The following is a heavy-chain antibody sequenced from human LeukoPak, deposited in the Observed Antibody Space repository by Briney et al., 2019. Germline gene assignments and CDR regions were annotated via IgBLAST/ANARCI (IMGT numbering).Heavy chain of an antibody. D-gene: IGHD5-24*01. CDR2: IHYSGRI. V-gene: IGHV4-34*01. Sequence: PSETLSLTCAGYGGSFSGYYWTWIRQPPGKGLEWIGEIHYSGRINYNPSLKSRVTISADTSNNHFSLKMNSVTAADTAVYYCSRGTDAYKCGNSWGQGTLVTVSS. CDR1: GGSFSGYY. CDR3: SRGTDAYKCGNS. J-gene: IGHJ4*02.